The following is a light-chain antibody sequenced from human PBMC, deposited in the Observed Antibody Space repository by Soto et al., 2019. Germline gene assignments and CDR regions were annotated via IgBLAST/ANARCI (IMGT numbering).Light chain of an antibody. J-gene: IGKJ4*01. V-gene: IGKV2D-29*01. CDR2: EVS. CDR3: VQSIRLPLI. CDR1: QSLLHSDGKTY. Sequence: DRVITHTGLSVSVTRVHAGSRSCKSRQSLLHSDGKTYLYWYLQKPGQPPQLLIYEVSNRFSGVPDRFSGSGSGADFTLKISRVEAEDVGVYYCVQSIRLPLIVGGGTKVDIK.